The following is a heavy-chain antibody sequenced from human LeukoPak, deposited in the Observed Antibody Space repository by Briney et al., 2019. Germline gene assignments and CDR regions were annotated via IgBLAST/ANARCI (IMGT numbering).Heavy chain of an antibody. CDR2: ISTSSSTI. CDR1: GFTFIDYS. Sequence: GGSLRLSCAVSGFTFIDYSMNWVRQAPEKGLEWVSYISTSSSTIYYAGSVKGRFTVSRDNAKNTLYLQMNSLRAEDTAVYYCARGGFVVVPAAAPGYWGQGTLVTVSS. D-gene: IGHD2-2*01. J-gene: IGHJ4*02. V-gene: IGHV3-48*04. CDR3: ARGGFVVVPAAAPGY.